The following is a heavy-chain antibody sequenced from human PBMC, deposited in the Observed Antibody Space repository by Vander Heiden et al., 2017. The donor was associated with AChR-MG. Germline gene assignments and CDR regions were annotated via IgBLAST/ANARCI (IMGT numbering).Heavy chain of an antibody. CDR3: AREGKYEFPNGYSHPMDV. CDR2: IKPNGGDT. J-gene: IGHJ6*02. Sequence: QVHLVQSGAEVKKPGASVKVSCKSSGYTFTDYYVHWVRQAPGQGLEWLGWIKPNGGDTHYAQKFQGRVTLTRDTSINTVYMELRSLRSDDTAVFYCAREGKYEFPNGYSHPMDVWGQGTTVIVSS. V-gene: IGHV1-2*02. CDR1: GYTFTDYY. D-gene: IGHD3-3*01.